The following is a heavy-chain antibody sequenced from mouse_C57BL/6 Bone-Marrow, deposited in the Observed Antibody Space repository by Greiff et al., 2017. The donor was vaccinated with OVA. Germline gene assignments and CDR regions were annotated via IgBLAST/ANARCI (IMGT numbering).Heavy chain of an antibody. J-gene: IGHJ4*01. CDR1: GFTFSSYA. CDR2: ISSGGDYI. V-gene: IGHV5-9-1*02. CDR3: TRLLGAMDY. Sequence: EVKLMESGEGLVKPGGSLQLSCAASGFTFSSYAMSWVRQTPEQRLEWVAYISSGGDYIYYADTVKGRFTISRDNARNTLYLQMSSLKSENTAMYYCTRLLGAMDYWGQGTSVTVSS. D-gene: IGHD1-2*01.